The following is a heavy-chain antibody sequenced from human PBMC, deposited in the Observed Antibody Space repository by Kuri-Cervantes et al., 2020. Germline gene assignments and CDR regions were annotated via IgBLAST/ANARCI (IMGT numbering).Heavy chain of an antibody. V-gene: IGHV1-69*13. CDR3: ARAYSSYVYGMDV. D-gene: IGHD4-11*01. Sequence: SVKVSCKASGYTFTSYYMHWVRQAPGQGLEWMGGIIPIFGTANYAQKFQGRVTITADESTSTAYMELSSLRSEDTAVYYCARAYSSYVYGMDVWGQGTTVTVSS. CDR2: IIPIFGTA. J-gene: IGHJ6*02. CDR1: GYTFTSYY.